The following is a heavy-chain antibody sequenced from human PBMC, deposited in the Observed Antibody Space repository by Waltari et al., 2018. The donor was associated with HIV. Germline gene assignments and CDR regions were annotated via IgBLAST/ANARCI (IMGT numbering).Heavy chain of an antibody. CDR1: GFMFSGYV. CDR3: AKDRSGSLHYFYYYGMDV. D-gene: IGHD3-22*01. J-gene: IGHJ6*04. V-gene: IGHV3-30*01. Sequence: QVQLVESGGGVVRPGGSLSLSCSASGFMFSGYVLHGVRQAPSKEVEWMASTSFDGTNNHYAHSVKCRFTISRDNIKNILHLQMNSLKIEDMAVYYCAKDRSGSLHYFYYYGMDVWGKGTTVAVSS. CDR2: TSFDGTNN.